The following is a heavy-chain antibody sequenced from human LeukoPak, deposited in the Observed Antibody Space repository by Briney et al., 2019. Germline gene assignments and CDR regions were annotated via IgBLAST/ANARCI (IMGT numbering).Heavy chain of an antibody. CDR1: GGSISSSSYY. V-gene: IGHV4-39*01. CDR2: IYYSGST. J-gene: IGHJ4*02. CDR3: ARSSRAYFDY. Sequence: SETLSLTCTVSGGSISSSSYYWGWIRQPRGKGLEWIGSIYYSGSTYYNPSLKSPVTISVDTSKNQFSLKLSSVPAADTPVYYCARSSRAYFDYWGQGTLATVSS.